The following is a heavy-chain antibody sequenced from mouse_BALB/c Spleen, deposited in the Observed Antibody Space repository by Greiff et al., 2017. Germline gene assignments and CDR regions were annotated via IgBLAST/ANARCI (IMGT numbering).Heavy chain of an antibody. CDR1: GFTFSSYW. D-gene: IGHD2-10*01. CDR3: TGAYYGNYYAMDY. V-gene: IGHV6-6*02. CDR2: IRLKSDNYAT. J-gene: IGHJ4*01. Sequence: EVQRVESGGGLVQPGGSMKLSCVASGFTFSSYWMSWVRQSPEKGLEWVAEIRLKSDNYATHYAESVKGKFTISRDDSKSRLYLQMNSLRAEDTGIYYCTGAYYGNYYAMDYWGQGTSVTVSS.